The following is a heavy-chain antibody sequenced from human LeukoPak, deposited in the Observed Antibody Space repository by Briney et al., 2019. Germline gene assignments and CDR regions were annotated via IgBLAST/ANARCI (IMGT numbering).Heavy chain of an antibody. CDR3: ATETIGRHYDY. V-gene: IGHV3-21*01. CDR2: IGPTGSDR. CDR1: GFTFSSCG. J-gene: IGHJ4*02. D-gene: IGHD1-14*01. Sequence: GGSLRLSCAASGFTFSSCGFNWVRQAPGKGLEWVSSIGPTGSDRYYADSVRGRFTISRDNTKNSMYLQMDSLRDEDTAVYYCATETIGRHYDYWGQGTLLTVSS.